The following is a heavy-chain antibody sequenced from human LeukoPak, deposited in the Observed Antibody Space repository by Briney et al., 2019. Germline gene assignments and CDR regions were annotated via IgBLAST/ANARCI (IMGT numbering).Heavy chain of an antibody. CDR1: GYSISSGYY. CDR2: IYYSGST. V-gene: IGHV4-61*01. D-gene: IGHD1-26*01. CDR3: ARDSGSHFDY. Sequence: SETLSLTCNVSGYSISSGYYWGWIRQPPGKGLEWIGYIYYSGSTNYNPSLKSRVTISVDTSKNQFSLKLSSVTAADTAVYYCARDSGSHFDYWGQGTLVTVSS. J-gene: IGHJ4*02.